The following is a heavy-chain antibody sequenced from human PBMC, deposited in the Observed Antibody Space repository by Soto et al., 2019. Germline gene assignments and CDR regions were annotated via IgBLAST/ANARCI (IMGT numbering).Heavy chain of an antibody. Sequence: GESLKISCKGSGYSFTSYWIGWVRQMPGKGLEWMGIIYPGDSDTRYSPSFQGQVTISADKSISTAYLQWSSLKASDTAMYYCARHLGGSGYEADVDYWGQGTLVTVSS. CDR3: ARHLGGSGYEADVDY. D-gene: IGHD5-12*01. CDR1: GYSFTSYW. CDR2: IYPGDSDT. V-gene: IGHV5-51*01. J-gene: IGHJ4*02.